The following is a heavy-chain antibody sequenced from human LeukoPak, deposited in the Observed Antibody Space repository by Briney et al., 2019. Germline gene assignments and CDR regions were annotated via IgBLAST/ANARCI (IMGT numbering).Heavy chain of an antibody. CDR1: GFTFSSYA. Sequence: PGGSLRLSCAASGFTFSSYAMAWVRQAPGKGLEWVSAVSGSAGTTYYADSVKGRFTISRDNSKNTLYLQMNSLRAEDTALYYCAKGSGGSCYSSSDYWGQGTLVTVSS. D-gene: IGHD2-15*01. CDR2: VSGSAGTT. CDR3: AKGSGGSCYSSSDY. J-gene: IGHJ4*02. V-gene: IGHV3-23*01.